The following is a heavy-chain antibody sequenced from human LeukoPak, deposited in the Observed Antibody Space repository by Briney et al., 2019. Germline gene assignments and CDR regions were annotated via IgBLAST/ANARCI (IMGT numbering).Heavy chain of an antibody. CDR1: GYTFTAHA. J-gene: IGHJ4*02. CDR3: ASKPRGESRPFEY. D-gene: IGHD3-16*01. CDR2: INVANGDT. V-gene: IGHV1-3*01. Sequence: ASVKVFCKASGYTFTAHAVHWVRQAPGQRLEWMGWINVANGDTGYSQKFQGRVTITSDTSASTGYMEMSSLISEDTAVYYCASKPRGESRPFEYWGQGTLVTVSS.